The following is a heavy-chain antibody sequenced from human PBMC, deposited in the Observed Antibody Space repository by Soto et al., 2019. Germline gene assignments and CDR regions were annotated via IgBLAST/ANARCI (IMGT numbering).Heavy chain of an antibody. D-gene: IGHD5-12*01. V-gene: IGHV1-69*02. J-gene: IGHJ6*02. CDR2: IIPILGIA. CDR3: ARGGYSGYGRRDPAPRMYYYYGMDV. CDR1: GGTFSSYT. Sequence: QVQLVQSGAEVKKPGSSVKVSCKASGGTFSSYTISWVRQAPGQGLEWMGRIIPILGIANYAQKFQGRVTITADKSTSTAYRELSSLRSEDTAVYYCARGGYSGYGRRDPAPRMYYYYGMDVWGQGTTVTVSS.